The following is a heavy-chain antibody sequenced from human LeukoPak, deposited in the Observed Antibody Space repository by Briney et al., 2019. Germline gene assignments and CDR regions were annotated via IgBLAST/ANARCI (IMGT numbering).Heavy chain of an antibody. CDR3: ATSSGWYSFDY. CDR2: IYYSGST. Sequence: SETLSLTCTVSGGSISGYYWSWIRQPPGKGLEWIGYIYYSGSTNYNPSLKSRVTISVDTSKNQFSLKLSSVTAADTAVYYCATSSGWYSFDYWGQGTLVTVSS. J-gene: IGHJ4*02. D-gene: IGHD6-19*01. V-gene: IGHV4-59*08. CDR1: GGSISGYY.